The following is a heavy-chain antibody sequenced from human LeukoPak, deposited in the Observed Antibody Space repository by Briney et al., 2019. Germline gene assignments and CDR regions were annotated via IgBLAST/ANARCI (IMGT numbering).Heavy chain of an antibody. Sequence: PSETLSLTCTVSGGSVSSGSYYWSWIRQPPGKGLEWIGYIYYSGSTNYNPSLKSRVTISVDTSKNQFSLKLSSVTAADTAVYYCAKDPDFWSGSHGMDVWGQGTTVTVSS. CDR1: GGSVSSGSYY. CDR2: IYYSGST. V-gene: IGHV4-61*01. CDR3: AKDPDFWSGSHGMDV. J-gene: IGHJ6*02. D-gene: IGHD3-3*01.